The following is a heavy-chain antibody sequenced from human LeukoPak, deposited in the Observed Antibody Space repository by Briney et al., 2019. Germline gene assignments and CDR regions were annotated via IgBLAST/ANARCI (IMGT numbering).Heavy chain of an antibody. D-gene: IGHD6-13*01. V-gene: IGHV1-18*01. Sequence: ASVKVSCKASGYTFTSYGISWVRQAPGQGLEWMGWISAYIGNTNYAQKLQGRVTMTTDTSTSTAYMELRSLRSDDTAVYYCARDPFQRTGHRGYSSSWPDAFDIWGQGTMVTVFS. CDR1: GYTFTSYG. CDR3: ARDPFQRTGHRGYSSSWPDAFDI. CDR2: ISAYIGNT. J-gene: IGHJ3*02.